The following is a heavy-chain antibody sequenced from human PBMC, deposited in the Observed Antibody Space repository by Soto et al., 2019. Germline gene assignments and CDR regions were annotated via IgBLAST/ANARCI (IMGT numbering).Heavy chain of an antibody. V-gene: IGHV1-18*01. Sequence: QVQLVQSGAEVKKPGASVKVSCKASGYTFTSYGISWVRQAPGQGLEWMGWISAYNGNTNYAQKLQGRVSMTTDTSTSTAYMELRSLRSDDTAVYYCARVCYYGSGSDPGYFDYWGQGTLVTVSS. D-gene: IGHD3-10*01. J-gene: IGHJ4*02. CDR1: GYTFTSYG. CDR2: ISAYNGNT. CDR3: ARVCYYGSGSDPGYFDY.